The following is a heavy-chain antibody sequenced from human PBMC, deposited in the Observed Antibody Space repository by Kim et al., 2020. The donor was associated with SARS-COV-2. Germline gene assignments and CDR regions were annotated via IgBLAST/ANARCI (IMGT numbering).Heavy chain of an antibody. J-gene: IGHJ4*02. V-gene: IGHV1-3*01. D-gene: IGHD2-8*02. CDR1: GYTFTSYA. CDR3: ARSKLGYCTGGVCLGGGGPFDY. Sequence: ASVKVSCKASGYTFTSYAMHWVRQAPGQRLEWMGWINAGNGNTKYSQKFQGRVTITRDTSASTAYMELSSLRSEDTAVYYCARSKLGYCTGGVCLGGGGPFDYWGQGTLVTVSS. CDR2: INAGNGNT.